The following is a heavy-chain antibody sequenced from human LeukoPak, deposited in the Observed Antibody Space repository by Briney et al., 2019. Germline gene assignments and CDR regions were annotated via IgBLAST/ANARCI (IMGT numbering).Heavy chain of an antibody. D-gene: IGHD3-9*01. J-gene: IGHJ4*02. CDR1: GGSISSSSYY. Sequence: SETLPLTCTVSGGSISSSSYYWGWIRQPPGKGLEWIGSIYYSGSTYYNPSLKSRVTISVDTSKNQFSLKLSSVTAADTAVYYCARASTDYDILTGYYPRYYFDYWGQGTLVTVSS. CDR3: ARASTDYDILTGYYPRYYFDY. V-gene: IGHV4-39*01. CDR2: IYYSGST.